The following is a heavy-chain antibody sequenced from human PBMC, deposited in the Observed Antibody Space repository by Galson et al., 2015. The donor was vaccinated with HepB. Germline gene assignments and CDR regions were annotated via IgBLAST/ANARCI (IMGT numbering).Heavy chain of an antibody. Sequence: LRLSCAASGFTFSSYAMSWVRQAPGKGLEWVSAISGSGGSTYYADSVKGRFTISRDNSKNTLYLQMNSLRAEDTAVYYCAKDPGTGTFDRDAFDIWGQGTMVTVSS. V-gene: IGHV3-23*01. CDR3: AKDPGTGTFDRDAFDI. CDR1: GFTFSSYA. D-gene: IGHD1-1*01. CDR2: ISGSGGST. J-gene: IGHJ3*02.